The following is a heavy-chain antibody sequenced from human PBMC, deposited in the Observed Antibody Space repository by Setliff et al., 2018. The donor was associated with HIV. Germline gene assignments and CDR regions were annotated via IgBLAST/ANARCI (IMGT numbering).Heavy chain of an antibody. CDR3: ATAGEMATIGYSYYYMDV. Sequence: SVKVSCKASGGRFRTYAISWVRQAPGQGLEWMGGIIPMLGTANYARDFQGRVTITADESTSTAYMELSGLRSEDTAVYYCATAGEMATIGYSYYYMDVWGKGTTVTVSS. CDR1: GGRFRTYA. CDR2: IIPMLGTA. J-gene: IGHJ6*03. V-gene: IGHV1-69*13. D-gene: IGHD3-10*01.